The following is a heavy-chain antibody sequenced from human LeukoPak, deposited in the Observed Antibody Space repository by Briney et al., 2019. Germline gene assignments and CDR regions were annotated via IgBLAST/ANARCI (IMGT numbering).Heavy chain of an antibody. CDR2: INHSGST. J-gene: IGHJ4*02. Sequence: PSETLSLTCGVYGGSFSAYFWSWIRQPPGKGLEWIGEINHSGSTNYNPSLKSRVTISVDTSKNQFSLKLSSVTAADTAVYYCARGHLSGSSWYDYWGQGTLVTVSS. D-gene: IGHD6-13*01. CDR3: ARGHLSGSSWYDY. CDR1: GGSFSAYF. V-gene: IGHV4-34*01.